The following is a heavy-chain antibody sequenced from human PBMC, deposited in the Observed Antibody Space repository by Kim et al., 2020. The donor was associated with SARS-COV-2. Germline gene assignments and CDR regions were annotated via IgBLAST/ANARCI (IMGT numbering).Heavy chain of an antibody. J-gene: IGHJ4*02. D-gene: IGHD6-13*01. V-gene: IGHV4-39*01. CDR3: ARHFYSSSSNFDY. Sequence: HPALKSRVTITVDTSKNQFSLKLSSVTAADTAVYYCARHFYSSSSNFDYWGQGTLVTVSS.